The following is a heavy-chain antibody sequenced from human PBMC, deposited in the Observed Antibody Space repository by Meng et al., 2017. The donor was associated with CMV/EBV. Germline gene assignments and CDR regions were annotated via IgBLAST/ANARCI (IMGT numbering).Heavy chain of an antibody. CDR3: AKSIHDFWSGYHD. Sequence: GESLKISCAASGFTFSSYAMSWVRQAPGKGLEWVSAISGSGGSIGYADSVKGRFTISRDNAKNSLYLQMNSLRAEDTALYYCAKSIHDFWSGYHDWGQGTLVTVSS. CDR2: ISGSGGSI. D-gene: IGHD3-3*01. CDR1: GFTFSSYA. V-gene: IGHV3-23*01. J-gene: IGHJ4*02.